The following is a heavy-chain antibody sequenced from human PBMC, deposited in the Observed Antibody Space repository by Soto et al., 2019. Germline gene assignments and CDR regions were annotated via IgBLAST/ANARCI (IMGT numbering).Heavy chain of an antibody. V-gene: IGHV1-69*12. D-gene: IGHD3-22*01. Sequence: QVQLVQSGAEVKKPGSSVKVSCKASGGTFSSYAISWVRQAPGQGLEWMGGIILIFGTPNYAQKFQGRVTITADESTSTAYMELSSLRSEDTAVYYCARPTRYYYDSSGQSAWFDPWGQGTLVTVSS. CDR3: ARPTRYYYDSSGQSAWFDP. CDR1: GGTFSSYA. CDR2: IILIFGTP. J-gene: IGHJ5*02.